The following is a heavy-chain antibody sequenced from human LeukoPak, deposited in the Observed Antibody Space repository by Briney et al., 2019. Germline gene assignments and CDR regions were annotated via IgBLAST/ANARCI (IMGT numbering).Heavy chain of an antibody. CDR1: GFTFSSYS. CDR3: ARSKMTTVTTGCFDY. V-gene: IGHV3-21*01. Sequence: PGGSLRLSCAASGFTFSSYSMNWVRQAPGKGLEWVSSISSSSSYIYYADSVKGRFTISRDNAKNTLYLQMNSLRAEDTAVYYCARSKMTTVTTGCFDYWGQGTLVTVSS. CDR2: ISSSSSYI. J-gene: IGHJ4*02. D-gene: IGHD4-17*01.